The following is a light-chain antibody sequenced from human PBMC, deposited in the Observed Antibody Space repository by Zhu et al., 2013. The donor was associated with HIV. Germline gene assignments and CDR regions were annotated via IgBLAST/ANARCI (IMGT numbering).Light chain of an antibody. CDR3: QQYGSSPLT. V-gene: IGKV3-20*01. Sequence: EIVLTQSPGTLSLYPGERATLSCRASQTVTNNYLAWYQQKPGQAPRLLIYGAASRATGIPDRFSGRGSGTDFTLTISRLEPEDFAVYYCQQYGSSPLTFGGGTKVEIK. CDR2: GAA. CDR1: QTVTNNY. J-gene: IGKJ4*01.